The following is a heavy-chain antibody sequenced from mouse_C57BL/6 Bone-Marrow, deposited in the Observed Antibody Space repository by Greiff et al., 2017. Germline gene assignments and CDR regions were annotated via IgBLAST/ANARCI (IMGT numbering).Heavy chain of an antibody. D-gene: IGHD1-1*01. CDR1: GYTFTDYN. CDR3: ARKGDYYGSSYWYFDV. CDR2: INPNNGGT. V-gene: IGHV1-18*01. Sequence: VQLQQSGPELVKPGASVKIPCKASGYTFTDYNMDWVKQSHGKSLEWIGDINPNNGGTIYNQKFKGKAPLTVDKSSSTAYMELRSLTSEDTAVYYCARKGDYYGSSYWYFDVWGTGTTVTVSS. J-gene: IGHJ1*03.